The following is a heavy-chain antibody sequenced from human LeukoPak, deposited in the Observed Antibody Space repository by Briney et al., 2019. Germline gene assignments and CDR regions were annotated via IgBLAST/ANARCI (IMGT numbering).Heavy chain of an antibody. J-gene: IGHJ4*02. Sequence: SETLSLTCAVSGGSISSNNWWSWVRQPPVKGLEWIGEIYHTGTTNYNPSLKSRVTISVDKSKSQFSLNLTSVTAADTAVYYCARGRNGYNFIDYWGQGTLVTVSS. CDR2: IYHTGTT. CDR3: ARGRNGYNFIDY. CDR1: GGSISSNNW. D-gene: IGHD5-24*01. V-gene: IGHV4-4*02.